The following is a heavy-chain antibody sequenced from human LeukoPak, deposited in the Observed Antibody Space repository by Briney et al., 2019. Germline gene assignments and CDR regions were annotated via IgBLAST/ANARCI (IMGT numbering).Heavy chain of an antibody. CDR1: GFTFSSYS. CDR2: IYYSGST. D-gene: IGHD2-15*01. V-gene: IGHV4-38-2*01. Sequence: GSLRLSCAASGFTFSSYSMNWVRQPPGKGLEWIGSIYYSGSTYYNPSLKSRVTISVDTSKNQFSLKLSSVTAADTAVYYCARPGYCSGGSCYEREISDAFDIWGQGTMVTVSS. J-gene: IGHJ3*02. CDR3: ARPGYCSGGSCYEREISDAFDI.